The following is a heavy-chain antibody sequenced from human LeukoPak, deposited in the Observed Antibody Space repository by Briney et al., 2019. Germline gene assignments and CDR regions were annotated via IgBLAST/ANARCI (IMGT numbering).Heavy chain of an antibody. CDR3: ARVAVAGRRYDY. CDR1: GGSFSGYY. V-gene: IGHV4-34*01. CDR2: INHSGST. D-gene: IGHD6-19*01. Sequence: SETLSLTCAVYGGSFSGYYWSGIRQPPGKGLEWIGEINHSGSTNYNPSLKSRVTISVDTSKNQFSLKLSSVTAADTAVYYCARVAVAGRRYDYWGQGTLVTVSS. J-gene: IGHJ4*02.